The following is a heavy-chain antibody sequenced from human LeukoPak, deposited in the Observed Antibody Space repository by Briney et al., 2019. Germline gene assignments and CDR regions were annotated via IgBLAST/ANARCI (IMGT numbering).Heavy chain of an antibody. CDR1: GFTFSSYG. Sequence: GGSLRLSCPASGFTFSSYGMHWVRQAPGKGLEWVAVISYDGSNKYYADSVKGRFTISRDNSKNTLYLQMNSLRAEGTAVYYCAKDLAASFDYWGQGTLVTVSS. CDR3: AKDLAASFDY. D-gene: IGHD6-13*01. V-gene: IGHV3-30*18. CDR2: ISYDGSNK. J-gene: IGHJ4*02.